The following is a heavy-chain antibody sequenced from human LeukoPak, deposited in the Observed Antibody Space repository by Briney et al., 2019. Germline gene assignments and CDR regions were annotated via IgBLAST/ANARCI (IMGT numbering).Heavy chain of an antibody. J-gene: IGHJ6*04. CDR3: ARDKHSSGNYYYGMDV. D-gene: IGHD6-19*01. V-gene: IGHV3-53*01. CDR1: GFTVSSNY. CDR2: IYSGGST. Sequence: GGSLRLSCAASGFTVSSNYMSWVRQAPGKGLGWVSVIYSGGSTYYADSVKGRFTISRDNSKNTLYLQMNSLRAEDTAVYYCARDKHSSGNYYYGMDVWGKGTTVTVSS.